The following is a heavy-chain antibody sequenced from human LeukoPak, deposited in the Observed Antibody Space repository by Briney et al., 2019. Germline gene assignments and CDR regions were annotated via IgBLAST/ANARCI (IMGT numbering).Heavy chain of an antibody. CDR1: GLTFSDFT. V-gene: IGHV3-21*01. J-gene: IGHJ4*02. CDR2: ISSSSSSYI. CDR3: ASAEPGLDS. Sequence: GGSLRLSCAGSGLTFSDFTMNWVRQAPGKGLEWVSCISSSSSSYIYYADSVRGRFTISRDNAKNSVYLQLDSLSAEDTAVYFWASAEPGLDSWGQGTLVTVSS.